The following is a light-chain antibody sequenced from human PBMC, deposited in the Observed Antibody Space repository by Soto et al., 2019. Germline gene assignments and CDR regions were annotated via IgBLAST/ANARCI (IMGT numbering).Light chain of an antibody. Sequence: QLVLTQPPSASGTPGQRVTISCSGGSSNIGRNYVYWYQQLPGMAPKLLIYRNNQRPSGVPDRFSGSKSVSSASLAISGLRSEDEADYYCAVWDDSLSAWVFGGGTKLTVL. CDR1: SSNIGRNY. CDR2: RNN. J-gene: IGLJ3*02. CDR3: AVWDDSLSAWV. V-gene: IGLV1-47*01.